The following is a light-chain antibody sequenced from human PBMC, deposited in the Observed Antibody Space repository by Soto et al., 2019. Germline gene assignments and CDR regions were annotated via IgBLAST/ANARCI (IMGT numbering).Light chain of an antibody. CDR2: AAS. CDR3: QQSYSTPPIT. CDR1: QRISSY. Sequence: DIQMTQSPSSLSASVGDRVTITCWASQRISSYLNWYQQKPGKAPKLLIYAASSLQSGVPSRFSGSGSGTDFTLTISSLQPEDFATYYCQQSYSTPPITFGQGTRLEIK. J-gene: IGKJ5*01. V-gene: IGKV1-39*01.